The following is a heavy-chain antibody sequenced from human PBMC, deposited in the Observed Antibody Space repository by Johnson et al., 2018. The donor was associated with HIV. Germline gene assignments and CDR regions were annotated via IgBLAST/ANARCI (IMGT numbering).Heavy chain of an antibody. CDR2: INSDGSDT. Sequence: VQLVESGGGLIQPGGSLRLSCAASGFTVSSNYMSWVRQAPGKGLEWVSGINSDGSDTRYADSVKGRFTISRDNAKTTLYLQMNSLRAEDTAVYYCAKVLSPRPWGDDAFDIWGQGTLVTVSA. J-gene: IGHJ3*02. CDR1: GFTVSSNY. CDR3: AKVLSPRPWGDDAFDI. D-gene: IGHD7-27*01. V-gene: IGHV3-74*02.